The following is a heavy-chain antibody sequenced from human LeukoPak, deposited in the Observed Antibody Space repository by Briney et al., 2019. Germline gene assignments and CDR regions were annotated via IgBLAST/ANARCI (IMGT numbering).Heavy chain of an antibody. CDR3: ARLQTSYDFWGGFDY. V-gene: IGHV1-69*05. CDR1: GGTFSSYA. J-gene: IGHJ4*02. CDR2: IIPIFGTA. D-gene: IGHD3-3*01. Sequence: SVEVSCKASGGTFSSYAISWVRQAPGQGLEWMGGIIPIFGTANYAQKFQGRVTITTDESTSTAYMELSSLRSEDTAVYYCARLQTSYDFWGGFDYWGQGTLVTVSS.